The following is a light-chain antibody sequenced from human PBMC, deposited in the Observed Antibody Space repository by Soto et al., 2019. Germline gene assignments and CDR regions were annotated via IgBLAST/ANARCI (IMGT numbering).Light chain of an antibody. Sequence: EIVMTQSPDSLAVSLGERATLSCRASQSVDRYVAWYQQKLGQAPRLLIYDAYTRATGVGDRFTGSWSATGFSLTITSLEPEDFAVYYCQQRGKWPSTFGPGTKVDIK. CDR2: DAY. J-gene: IGKJ2*02. CDR1: QSVDRY. V-gene: IGKV3-11*01. CDR3: QQRGKWPST.